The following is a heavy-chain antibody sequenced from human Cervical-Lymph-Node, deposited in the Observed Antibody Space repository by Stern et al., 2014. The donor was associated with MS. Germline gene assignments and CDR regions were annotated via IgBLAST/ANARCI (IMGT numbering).Heavy chain of an antibody. D-gene: IGHD3-3*02. CDR2: MYYSGNT. CDR1: GGSISSYY. J-gene: IGHJ6*02. Sequence: VQLVESGPGLVKPSETLSLTCTVSGGSISSYYLRWIRQTPGKGLEWIGYMYYSGNTNYNPSLKSRFTISVDTSKNQFSLKLSSVTAADTAVYYCARVSNPYYGMDVWGQGTTVTVSS. V-gene: IGHV4-59*01. CDR3: ARVSNPYYGMDV.